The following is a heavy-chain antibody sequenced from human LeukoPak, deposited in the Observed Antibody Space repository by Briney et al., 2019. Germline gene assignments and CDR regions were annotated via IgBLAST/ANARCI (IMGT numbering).Heavy chain of an antibody. V-gene: IGHV1-69*04. Sequence: ASVKVSCKASGGTFSSYAISWVRQAPGQGLEWMGRIIPILGIANYAQKFQGRVTITADKSTSTAYMELSSLRSEDTAVYYCARAPYSGYGGADGEYYGMDVWGQGTTVTVSS. CDR2: IIPILGIA. J-gene: IGHJ6*02. D-gene: IGHD5-12*01. CDR1: GGTFSSYA. CDR3: ARAPYSGYGGADGEYYGMDV.